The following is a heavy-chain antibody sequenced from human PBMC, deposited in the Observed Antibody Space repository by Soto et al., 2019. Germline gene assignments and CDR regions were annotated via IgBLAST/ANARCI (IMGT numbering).Heavy chain of an antibody. V-gene: IGHV4-31*03. D-gene: IGHD1-26*01. CDR2: ISYSGNT. CDR1: GGSVSSGGYY. Sequence: QVQLQESGPGLVKPSQTLSLTCTVSGGSVSSGGYYWSWIRQPPGKGLEWIGYISYSGNTFYHLSLKSRVTISIDTSKNQFSLKLRSVTAADTALFYCARGSDYVYFFDNWGQGTLVTVSS. J-gene: IGHJ4*02. CDR3: ARGSDYVYFFDN.